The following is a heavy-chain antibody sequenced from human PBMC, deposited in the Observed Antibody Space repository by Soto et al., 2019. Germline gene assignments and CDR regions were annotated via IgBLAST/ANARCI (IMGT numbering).Heavy chain of an antibody. CDR2: ISYDGSNK. CDR1: GFTFSSYG. J-gene: IGHJ4*02. Sequence: PGGSLRLSCAASGFTFSSYGMHWVRKAPGKGLEWVAVISYDGSNKYYADSVKGRFTTSSDNSKNTLYLQMNSLRAEDTAVYYCAKWTSSWYQFDYWGQGTLVTVSS. D-gene: IGHD6-13*01. CDR3: AKWTSSWYQFDY. V-gene: IGHV3-30*18.